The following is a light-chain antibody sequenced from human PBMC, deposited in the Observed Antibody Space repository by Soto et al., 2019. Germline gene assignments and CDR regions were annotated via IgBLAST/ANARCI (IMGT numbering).Light chain of an antibody. CDR3: SSYTSSSTYV. V-gene: IGLV2-14*01. CDR1: SSDVGGYKY. Sequence: QSVLTQPASVSGPPGQSITISCTGTSSDVGGYKYVSWYQQHPGKATKLMIYEVSNRPSGISNRFSGSKSGNTASPTISGLQAEDEAEYYCSSYTSSSTYVFGTGTKVTVL. J-gene: IGLJ1*01. CDR2: EVS.